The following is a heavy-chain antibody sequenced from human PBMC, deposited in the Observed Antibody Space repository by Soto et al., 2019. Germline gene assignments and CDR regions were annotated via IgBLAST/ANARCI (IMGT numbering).Heavy chain of an antibody. CDR3: ARSRGIAARVGWFDP. D-gene: IGHD6-6*01. CDR2: IIPIFGTA. V-gene: IGHV1-69*13. Sequence: ASVKVSSKASGGTFSSYAISWVRQAPGQGLEWMGGIIPIFGTANYAQKFQGRVTITADESTSTAYMELSSLRSEDTAVYYCARSRGIAARVGWFDPWGQGTLVTVSS. CDR1: GGTFSSYA. J-gene: IGHJ5*02.